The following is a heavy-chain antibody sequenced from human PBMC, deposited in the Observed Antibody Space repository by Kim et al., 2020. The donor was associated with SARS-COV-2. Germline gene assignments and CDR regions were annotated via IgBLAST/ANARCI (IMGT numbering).Heavy chain of an antibody. D-gene: IGHD3-22*01. CDR3: TTDWGGYYDSSAGRLRRAFDI. Sequence: GGSLRLSCAASGFTFSNTWMSWVRQAPGKGLEWVGRIKSKTDGGTTDYAAPVKGRFTISRDDSKNTLYLQMNSLKTEDTAVYYCTTDWGGYYDSSAGRLRRAFDIWGQGTMVTVSS. J-gene: IGHJ3*02. V-gene: IGHV3-15*01. CDR1: GFTFSNTW. CDR2: IKSKTDGGTT.